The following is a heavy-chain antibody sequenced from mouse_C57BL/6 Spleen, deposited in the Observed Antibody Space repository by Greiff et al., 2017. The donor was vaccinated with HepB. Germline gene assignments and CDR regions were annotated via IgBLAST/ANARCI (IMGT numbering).Heavy chain of an antibody. CDR2: ISDGGSYT. J-gene: IGHJ3*01. CDR3: AREGSGFAY. V-gene: IGHV5-4*01. CDR1: GFTFSSYA. Sequence: EVNLVESGGGLVKPGGSLKLSCAASGFTFSSYAMSWVRQTPEKRLEWVATISDGGSYTYYPDNVKGRFTISRDNAKNNLYLQMSHLKSEDTAMYYCAREGSGFAYWGQGTLVTVSA.